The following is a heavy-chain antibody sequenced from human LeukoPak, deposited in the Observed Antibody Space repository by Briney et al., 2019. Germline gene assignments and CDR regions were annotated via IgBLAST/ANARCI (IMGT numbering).Heavy chain of an antibody. D-gene: IGHD6-19*01. J-gene: IGHJ2*01. CDR3: AKEYSSGWSYWYFDL. CDR1: GFTFSSYS. V-gene: IGHV3-21*01. Sequence: GGSLRLSCAASGFTFSSYSMNWVRQAPGKGLEWVSSISSSSSYIYYADSVKGRFTISRDNAKNSLYLQMNSLRAEDTAVYYCAKEYSSGWSYWYFDLWGRGTLVTVSS. CDR2: ISSSSSYI.